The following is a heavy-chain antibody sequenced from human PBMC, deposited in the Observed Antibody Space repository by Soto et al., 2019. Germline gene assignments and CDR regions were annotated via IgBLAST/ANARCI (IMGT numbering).Heavy chain of an antibody. CDR2: ISGSGGST. D-gene: IGHD6-13*01. CDR1: GFTFSSYA. V-gene: IGHV3-23*01. J-gene: IGHJ4*02. Sequence: GGSLRLSCAASGFTFSSYAMSWVRQAPGKGLEWVSAISGSGGSTYYADSVKGRFTISRDNSKNTLYLQMNSLRAEDTAVYYCAKESSSWYGGPTYYFDYWGQGTLVTVSS. CDR3: AKESSSWYGGPTYYFDY.